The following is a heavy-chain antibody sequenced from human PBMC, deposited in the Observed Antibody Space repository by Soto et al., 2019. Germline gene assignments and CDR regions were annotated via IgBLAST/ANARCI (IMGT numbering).Heavy chain of an antibody. CDR1: GGSISSYYW. CDR2: IYHSGST. D-gene: IGHD5-18*01. CDR3: ARDRPSEYTYGSSGWSDT. J-gene: IGHJ5*02. Sequence: KPSETLSLTCGVSGGSISSYYWWSWVRQPPGRGLEWIGEIYHSGSTNYNPSLKSRVTISVDKSKDQFSLELTSVTAADTAAYFCARDRPSEYTYGSSGWSDTWGQGTLVTVSS. V-gene: IGHV4-4*02.